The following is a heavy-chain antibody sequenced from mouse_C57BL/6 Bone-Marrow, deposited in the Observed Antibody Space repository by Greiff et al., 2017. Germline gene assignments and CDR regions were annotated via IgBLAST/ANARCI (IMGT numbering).Heavy chain of an antibody. V-gene: IGHV1-82*01. CDR3: ACLLWLRRAWFAY. D-gene: IGHD2-2*01. CDR1: GYAFSSSW. CDR2: MYPGDGDT. Sequence: VKLQESGPELVKPGASVKISCKASGYAFSSSWMNWVKQRPGKGLEWIGRMYPGDGDTNYNGKFKGKATLTADKSSSTAYMQLSSLTSEDSAVYFCACLLWLRRAWFAYWGQGTLVTVSA. J-gene: IGHJ3*01.